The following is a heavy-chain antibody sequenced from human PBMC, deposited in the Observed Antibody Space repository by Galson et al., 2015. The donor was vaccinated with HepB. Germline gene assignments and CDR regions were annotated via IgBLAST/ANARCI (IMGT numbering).Heavy chain of an antibody. D-gene: IGHD3-10*01. Sequence: SLRLSCAASGFTFSGSAMHWVRQASGKGLEWVGRIRSKANSYATAYAASVKGRFTISRDDSKNTAYLQMNSLKTEDTAVYYCTSPSPYYYGSGSFNDYWGQGTLVTVSS. CDR3: TSPSPYYYGSGSFNDY. V-gene: IGHV3-73*01. CDR1: GFTFSGSA. J-gene: IGHJ4*02. CDR2: IRSKANSYAT.